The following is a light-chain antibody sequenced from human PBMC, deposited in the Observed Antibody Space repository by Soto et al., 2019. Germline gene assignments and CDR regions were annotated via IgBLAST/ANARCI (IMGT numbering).Light chain of an antibody. CDR1: RSIDVW. CDR2: DAS. V-gene: IGKV1-5*01. Sequence: GDRVTITCRASRSIDVWLAWYQQKPGKAPKLLINDASSLESGVPSRFTGSGSGTEFTLTISSLQPDDFATYYCQQFHSFPITFGQGTRLEIK. J-gene: IGKJ5*01. CDR3: QQFHSFPIT.